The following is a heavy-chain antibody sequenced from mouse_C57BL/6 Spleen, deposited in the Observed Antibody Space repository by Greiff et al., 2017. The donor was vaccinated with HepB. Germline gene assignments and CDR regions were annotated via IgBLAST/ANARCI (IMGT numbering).Heavy chain of an antibody. D-gene: IGHD2-4*01. CDR2: IHPNSGST. CDR3: ARHYDYDGDWYFDV. V-gene: IGHV1-64*01. CDR1: GYTFTSYW. J-gene: IGHJ1*03. Sequence: VQLQQPGAELVKPGASVKLSCKASGYTFTSYWMHWVKQRPGQGLEWIGMIHPNSGSTNYNEKFKSKATLTVDKSSSTAYMQLSSLTSEDSAVYYCARHYDYDGDWYFDVWGTGTTVTVSS.